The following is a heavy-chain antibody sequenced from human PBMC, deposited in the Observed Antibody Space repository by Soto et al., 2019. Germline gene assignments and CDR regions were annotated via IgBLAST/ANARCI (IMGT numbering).Heavy chain of an antibody. CDR3: GRVGGYGNYRDF. D-gene: IGHD5-12*01. J-gene: IGHJ4*02. CDR1: GDSINSGDCY. CDR2: IYHSGST. V-gene: IGHV4-30-4*01. Sequence: SETLSLTCTVSGDSINSGDCYWSWIRQPPGKGLEWIGHIYHSGSTYYNPSLKSRITMSVDTPKNQFSLKLYYVTAADTAVYYCGRVGGYGNYRDFWGQGTLVTVSS.